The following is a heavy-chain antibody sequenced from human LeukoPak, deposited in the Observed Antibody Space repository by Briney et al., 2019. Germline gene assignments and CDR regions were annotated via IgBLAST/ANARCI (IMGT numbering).Heavy chain of an antibody. CDR3: AYSDHFDN. Sequence: HPGGSLRLSCAASGFTLGNYWMHWVRQAPGKGLVWVSRGDDDGCHSTYADSVKGRFTISRDNAKNTLYLQMNSLTGEDTAVYYCAYSDHFDNWGRGTLVTVSS. CDR2: GDDDGCHS. CDR1: GFTLGNYW. J-gene: IGHJ4*02. D-gene: IGHD4-17*01. V-gene: IGHV3-74*03.